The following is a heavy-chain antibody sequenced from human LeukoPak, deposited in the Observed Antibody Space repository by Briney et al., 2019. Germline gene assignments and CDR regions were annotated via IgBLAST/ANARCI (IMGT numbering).Heavy chain of an antibody. CDR1: GFTVTYYY. J-gene: IGHJ5*02. D-gene: IGHD6-13*01. V-gene: IGHV3-53*01. CDR3: ARDRAAADP. CDR2: IWTDGGT. Sequence: GGSLRVSCAASGFTVTYYYMSWVRQAPGKGLEWVSVIWTDGGTDYADSVRGRFTISRDDSKNTLFLQMDSLRAEDTAVYYCARDRAAADPWGQGTLVTVSS.